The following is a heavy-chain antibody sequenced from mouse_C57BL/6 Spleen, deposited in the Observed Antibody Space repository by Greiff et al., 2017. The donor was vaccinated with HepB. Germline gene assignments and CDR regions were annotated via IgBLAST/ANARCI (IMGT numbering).Heavy chain of an antibody. D-gene: IGHD2-5*01. CDR3: ARREYSNYGSFAY. Sequence: EVHLVESGGGLVKPGGSLKLSCAASGFTFSDYGMHWVRQAPEKGLEWVAYISSGSSTIYYADTVKGRFTISRDNAKNTLFLQMTSLRSEDTAMYYCARREYSNYGSFAYWGQGTLVTVSA. CDR2: ISSGSSTI. V-gene: IGHV5-17*01. J-gene: IGHJ3*01. CDR1: GFTFSDYG.